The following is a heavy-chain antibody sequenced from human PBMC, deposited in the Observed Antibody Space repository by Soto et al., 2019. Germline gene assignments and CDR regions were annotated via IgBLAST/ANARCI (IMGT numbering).Heavy chain of an antibody. Sequence: QVQLQESGPGLVKPSETLSLNCSVSGVSIGTYFWGWIRQPPGKGLEWMGHIYYSGSTSYNPSLSRRVTVSVDTSKNQFSLRLRSVSAADTAVYYCARSYGDLPGYWGQGTLVTVSS. J-gene: IGHJ4*02. CDR3: ARSYGDLPGY. V-gene: IGHV4-59*08. CDR2: IYYSGST. CDR1: GVSIGTYF. D-gene: IGHD4-17*01.